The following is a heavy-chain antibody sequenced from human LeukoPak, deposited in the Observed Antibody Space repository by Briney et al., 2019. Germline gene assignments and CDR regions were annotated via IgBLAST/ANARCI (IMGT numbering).Heavy chain of an antibody. D-gene: IGHD2-2*01. CDR1: GFTFSSYG. Sequence: PGGSLRLSCAASGFTFSSYGMHWVRQAPGKGLEWVAVIWYDGSNKYYADSVKGRFTISRDNSKNTLYLQMNSLRAEDTAVYYCARGYCSSTSCRRFYYYGMDVWGQGTTVTVSS. CDR3: ARGYCSSTSCRRFYYYGMDV. J-gene: IGHJ6*02. CDR2: IWYDGSNK. V-gene: IGHV3-33*01.